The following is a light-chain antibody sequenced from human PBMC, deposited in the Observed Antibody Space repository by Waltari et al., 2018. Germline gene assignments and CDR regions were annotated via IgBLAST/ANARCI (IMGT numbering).Light chain of an antibody. CDR1: QPISQF. V-gene: IGKV1-39*01. J-gene: IGKJ4*01. CDR2: ATS. Sequence: DIQMTQSPSSLSASVGDRVTSTCRASQPISQFFHWYQQKPGKAPKFLIYATSSLKSGVPSRFGGSGSGTEFTLTISSLQPEDFATYYCQQSYMTPLTFGGGTKVEIK. CDR3: QQSYMTPLT.